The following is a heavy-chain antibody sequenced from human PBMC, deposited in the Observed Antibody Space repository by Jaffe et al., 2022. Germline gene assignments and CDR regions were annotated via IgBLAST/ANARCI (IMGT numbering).Heavy chain of an antibody. Sequence: QVQLVQSGAEVKKPGASVKVSCKASGYTFTGYYMHWVRQAPGQGLEWMGWINPNSGGTNYAQKFQGRVTMTRDTSISTAYMELSRLRSDDTAVYYCARTPPFPAGYCSGGSCYSTRFQHWGQGTLVTVSS. CDR1: GYTFTGYY. D-gene: IGHD2-15*01. CDR2: INPNSGGT. V-gene: IGHV1-2*02. CDR3: ARTPPFPAGYCSGGSCYSTRFQH. J-gene: IGHJ1*01.